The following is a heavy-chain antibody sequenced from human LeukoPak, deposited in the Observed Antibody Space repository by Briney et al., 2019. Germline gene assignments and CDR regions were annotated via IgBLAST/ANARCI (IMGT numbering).Heavy chain of an antibody. CDR3: ARGYSGTYRFVY. CDR2: VNSDGSTA. CDR1: GFTLCSYW. D-gene: IGHD1-26*01. V-gene: IGHV3-74*01. Sequence: GGSLRLSCAASGFTLCSYWMFWVRQFPGKRLVWVSRVNSDGSTATYADSVKGRFTISRDNAKNTLYLQMNSLRAEGTAVYYCARGYSGTYRFVYWGQGILVTVSS. J-gene: IGHJ4*02.